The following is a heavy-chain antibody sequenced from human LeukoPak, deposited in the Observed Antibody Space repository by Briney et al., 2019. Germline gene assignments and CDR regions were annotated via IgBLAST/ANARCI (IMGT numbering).Heavy chain of an antibody. V-gene: IGHV3-23*01. CDR3: AKDLYTKWLAFSAFDI. Sequence: GGSLRLSCAASGFTFSNYAMSWVRQAPGKGLEWVSAIVGSGGGTYNSDSVKGRFTISRDNFKNTLYLQMNSLRAEDTAVYYRAKDLYTKWLAFSAFDIWGQGTMVTVSS. J-gene: IGHJ3*02. CDR2: IVGSGGGT. CDR1: GFTFSNYA. D-gene: IGHD6-19*01.